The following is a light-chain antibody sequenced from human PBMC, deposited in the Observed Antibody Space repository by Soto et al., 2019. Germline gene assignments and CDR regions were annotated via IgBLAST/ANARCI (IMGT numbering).Light chain of an antibody. J-gene: IGKJ5*01. CDR3: QQFEIYPIT. Sequence: AIQLTQSPSSLSASVGDRVTITCRASQGVSLSIAWYQQTPGRAPKLLIYDASALASGVPSRFSASGSGTDFVLTISSLQPEDFATYFCQQFEIYPITFGQGIRLEI. CDR2: DAS. V-gene: IGKV1-13*02. CDR1: QGVSLS.